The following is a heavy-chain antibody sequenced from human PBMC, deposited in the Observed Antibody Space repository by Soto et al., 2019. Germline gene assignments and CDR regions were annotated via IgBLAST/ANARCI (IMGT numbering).Heavy chain of an antibody. Sequence: ASVKVSCKASGYTFTGYYMHWVRQSPVQGLEWMGWINPNSGGTNYAQKFQGRVTMTRDTSISTAYMELSRLRSDDTAVYYCASQPYDSSGYYWYYFDYWGQGTLVTVSS. CDR2: INPNSGGT. D-gene: IGHD3-22*01. CDR1: GYTFTGYY. J-gene: IGHJ4*02. CDR3: ASQPYDSSGYYWYYFDY. V-gene: IGHV1-2*02.